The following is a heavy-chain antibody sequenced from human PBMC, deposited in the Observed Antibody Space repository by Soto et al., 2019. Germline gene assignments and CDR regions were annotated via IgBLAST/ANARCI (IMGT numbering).Heavy chain of an antibody. CDR2: LGGAGAR. D-gene: IGHD3-10*01. J-gene: IGHJ6*02. V-gene: IGHV3-13*01. CDR1: GFTYRSYG. CDR3: TRATFGVGMDL. Sequence: EVQLVESGGGLVQPGGSLRLSCAAFGFTYRSYGMHWVGQVPGKGLEWVSSLGGAGAREYAGSVRGRFTISRDNAKNSLYLQMDSLRVGDTAVYYCTRATFGVGMDLWGQGTPVTVSS.